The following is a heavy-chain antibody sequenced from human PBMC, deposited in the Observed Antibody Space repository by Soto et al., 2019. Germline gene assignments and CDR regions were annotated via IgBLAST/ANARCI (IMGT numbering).Heavy chain of an antibody. D-gene: IGHD2-21*01. V-gene: IGHV1-24*01. CDR1: GDTQAGLS. Sequence: SVKVSCEVCGDTQAGLSMRSVRQAHGKGLEWMGGFDPEDGETIYAQKFQGRVTMTEDTSTDTAYMELSSLRSEDTAVYYCATELRKRRDCYTWREYYYYYSGMDVWRQGTTVTVSS. CDR3: ATELRKRRDCYTWREYYYYYSGMDV. CDR2: FDPEDGET. J-gene: IGHJ6*02.